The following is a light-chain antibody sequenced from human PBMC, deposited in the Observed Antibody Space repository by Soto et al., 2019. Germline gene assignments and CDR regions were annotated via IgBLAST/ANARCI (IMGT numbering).Light chain of an antibody. V-gene: IGLV2-11*01. CDR3: CSFAGSATLYV. CDR1: SSDVGGYNY. Sequence: QSALTQPRSVSGSPGQSVTISCTGTSSDVGGYNYVSWYQQHPGKAPKLIIYDVSERPSGVPDRFSGSKSGNTASLTISGLQAEDEADYFCCSFAGSATLYVFGIGTKGTVL. J-gene: IGLJ1*01. CDR2: DVS.